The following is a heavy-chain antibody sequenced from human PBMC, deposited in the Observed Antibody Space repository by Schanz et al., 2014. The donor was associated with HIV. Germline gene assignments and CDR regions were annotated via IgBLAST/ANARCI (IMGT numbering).Heavy chain of an antibody. CDR1: GGSISRSSYY. CDR2: IYYSGST. V-gene: IGHV4-39*07. Sequence: QVQLQQWGAGLLKPSETLSLTCTVSGGSISRSSYYWGWIRQPPGKGLEWIGSIYYSGSTSYTPSLKSRVTMSVDKSKNQFSLKLTSVTAADTAVYYCARGPSGGLTPSRGMDVWGQGTTVTVSS. CDR3: ARGPSGGLTPSRGMDV. J-gene: IGHJ6*02. D-gene: IGHD1-26*01.